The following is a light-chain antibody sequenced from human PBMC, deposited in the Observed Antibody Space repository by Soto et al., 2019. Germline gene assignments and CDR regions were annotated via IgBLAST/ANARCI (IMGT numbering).Light chain of an antibody. Sequence: EFVLTQSPGTLSLSPGERATLSCRASQSVTSSYLAWYQQKPGQAPRLLIYGASTRATGIPDRFSGSGSGTDFTLTISRLEPEDFALYYCQQYGRSPRTFGQGTKVEI. J-gene: IGKJ1*01. CDR3: QQYGRSPRT. V-gene: IGKV3-20*01. CDR1: QSVTSSY. CDR2: GAS.